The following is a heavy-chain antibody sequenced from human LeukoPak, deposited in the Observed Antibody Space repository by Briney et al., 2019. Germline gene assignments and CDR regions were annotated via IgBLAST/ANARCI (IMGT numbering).Heavy chain of an antibody. CDR2: ISGSGDRT. J-gene: IGHJ4*02. CDR1: GFTFSSYG. V-gene: IGHV3-23*01. Sequence: GGTLRLSCAASGFTFSSYGMRWVRQAPGKGLEWVSAISGSGDRTYYADSVKGRFTISRHNAKNSLYLQMNSLRAEDTPVYYCASVGKATIMGGDYWGQGTLVTVSS. D-gene: IGHD5-24*01. CDR3: ASVGKATIMGGDY.